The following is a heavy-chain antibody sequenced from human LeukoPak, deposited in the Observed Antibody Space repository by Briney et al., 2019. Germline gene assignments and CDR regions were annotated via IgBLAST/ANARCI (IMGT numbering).Heavy chain of an antibody. Sequence: AASVKVSCKASGYTFSSYGIAWVRQAPGQGLEWMGWISAYNGNTDYAQKFQGRVTLATDTSTTTAYMELTSLRSEDTAVYFCAGIPVFGVVLHQEPVWGKGTTVTVSS. CDR3: AGIPVFGVVLHQEPV. V-gene: IGHV1-18*01. CDR2: ISAYNGNT. J-gene: IGHJ6*04. CDR1: GYTFSSYG. D-gene: IGHD3-3*01.